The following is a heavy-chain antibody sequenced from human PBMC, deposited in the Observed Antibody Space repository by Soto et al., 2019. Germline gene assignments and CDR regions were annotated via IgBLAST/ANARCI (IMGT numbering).Heavy chain of an antibody. CDR3: ARLGGSSWEQDLRYDY. D-gene: IGHD6-13*01. V-gene: IGHV1-3*01. J-gene: IGHJ4*02. CDR2: INAGNGNT. CDR1: GYTFTSYA. Sequence: VASVKVSCKASGYTFTSYAMHWVRQAPGQRLEWMGWINAGNGNTKYSQKFQGRVTITRDTSASTAYMELSSLRSEDTAVYYCARLGGSSWEQDLRYDYWGQGTLVTVSS.